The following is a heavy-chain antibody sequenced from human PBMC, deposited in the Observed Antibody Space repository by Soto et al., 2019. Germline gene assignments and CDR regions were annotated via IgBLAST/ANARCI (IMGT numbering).Heavy chain of an antibody. CDR3: VKDMSSSSWYAFDI. J-gene: IGHJ3*02. D-gene: IGHD6-13*01. CDR1: GFSFDDFL. Sequence: EVQLVESGGGLLQPGRSLRLSCAASGFSFDDFLMHWVRQAPGKGLEWVSGISWNSGFTGYADSVKGRFTISRDNAKNSPYLQMNSLRAEDTAFYYCVKDMSSSSWYAFDIWGQGTMVTVSP. V-gene: IGHV3-9*01. CDR2: ISWNSGFT.